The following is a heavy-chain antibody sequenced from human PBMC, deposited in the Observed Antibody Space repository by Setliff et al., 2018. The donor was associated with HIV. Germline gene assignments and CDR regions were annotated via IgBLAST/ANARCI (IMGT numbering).Heavy chain of an antibody. CDR3: ARPVSKYFYGMDV. CDR1: GDSMSSHY. CDR2: LYFGGST. J-gene: IGHJ6*02. V-gene: IGHV4-59*11. Sequence: PSETLSLTCTVSGDSMSSHYWSWIRQPPGKGLEWIGTLYFGGSTSYNSSLKSRVTISGDTSQNQVSLKLSSVTPADTAVYYCARPVSKYFYGMDVWGQGTTVTVSS.